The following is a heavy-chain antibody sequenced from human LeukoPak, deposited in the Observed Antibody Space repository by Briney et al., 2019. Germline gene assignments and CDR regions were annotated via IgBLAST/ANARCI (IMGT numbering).Heavy chain of an antibody. CDR3: ARDGSSTWGTHLDY. Sequence: ASVKVSCKASGGTFSSYAISWVRQAPGQGLEWMGIINPMSGTTKYAQNFQDRVTMTRDTSTSTLYMELSSLRSEDTAVYYCARDGSSTWGTHLDYWGQGTLVTVSS. CDR1: GGTFSSYA. V-gene: IGHV1-46*01. J-gene: IGHJ4*02. CDR2: INPMSGTT. D-gene: IGHD7-27*01.